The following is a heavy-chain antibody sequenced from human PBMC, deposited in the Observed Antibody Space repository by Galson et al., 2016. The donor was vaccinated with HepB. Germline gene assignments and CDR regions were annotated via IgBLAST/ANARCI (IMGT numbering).Heavy chain of an antibody. Sequence: LRLSCATSGFTFSSYWMHWVRQPPGKGLVWVSRINSDGSSTNYADSVKGRFKITRDFGKNTLYLDMSRLRAEDTAVYYCARVTDLIGHDRSGYYYDAFDIWGQGTMVTVAS. CDR3: ARVTDLIGHDRSGYYYDAFDI. J-gene: IGHJ3*02. D-gene: IGHD3-22*01. CDR2: INSDGSST. V-gene: IGHV3-74*01. CDR1: GFTFSSYW.